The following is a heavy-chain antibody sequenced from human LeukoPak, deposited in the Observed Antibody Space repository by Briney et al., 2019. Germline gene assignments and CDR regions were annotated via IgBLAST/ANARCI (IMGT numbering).Heavy chain of an antibody. CDR3: ARGAFITIFGVVLGWFDP. V-gene: IGHV1-2*02. CDR1: GYTFTGYY. CDR2: INPNSGGT. D-gene: IGHD3-3*01. Sequence: SVKVSCKASGYTFTGYYMHWVRQAPGQGLEWMGWINPNSGGTNHAQKFQGRVTMTRDTSISTAYMELSRLRSDDTAVYYCARGAFITIFGVVLGWFDPWGQGTLVTVSS. J-gene: IGHJ5*02.